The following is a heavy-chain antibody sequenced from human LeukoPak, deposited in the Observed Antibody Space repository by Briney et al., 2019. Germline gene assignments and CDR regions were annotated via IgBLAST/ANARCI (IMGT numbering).Heavy chain of an antibody. CDR2: ISRSSDAI. D-gene: IGHD2-2*01. V-gene: IGHV3-48*04. CDR3: ARVGEVVVVVPAAPFDY. Sequence: GGSLRLSCAASGFTFSGYSMSWVRQAPGKGLEWVSYISRSSDAIYYADSVEGRFTISRDNANNSLYLQMNSLRAEDTAVYYCARVGEVVVVVPAAPFDYWGQGTLVTVSS. J-gene: IGHJ4*02. CDR1: GFTFSGYS.